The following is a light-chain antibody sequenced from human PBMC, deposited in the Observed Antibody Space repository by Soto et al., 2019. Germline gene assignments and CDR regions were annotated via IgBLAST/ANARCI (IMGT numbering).Light chain of an antibody. Sequence: DTQMTQSPSTLSASVGDRVTITCRASQSISNWLAWYQQKPGKAPKVLIYDASSLESGVPSRFSGSGSGTEFTLTISSLQPDDFEAYYCQQYKSYPYTFGQGTKVDIK. J-gene: IGKJ2*01. V-gene: IGKV1-5*01. CDR2: DAS. CDR3: QQYKSYPYT. CDR1: QSISNW.